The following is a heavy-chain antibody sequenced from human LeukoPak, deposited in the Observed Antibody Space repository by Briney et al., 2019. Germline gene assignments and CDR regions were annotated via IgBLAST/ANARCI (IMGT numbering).Heavy chain of an antibody. J-gene: IGHJ3*02. V-gene: IGHV1-18*01. CDR1: GYTFTSYG. CDR2: ISAYNGNT. CDR3: ARRNTAMVDDAFDI. Sequence: ASVKVSCKASGYTFTSYGISWVRQAPGQGLEWMGWISAYNGNTNYAQKLQGRVTMTRDTSTSTVYMELSSLRSEDTAVYYCARRNTAMVDDAFDIWGQGTMVTVSS. D-gene: IGHD5-18*01.